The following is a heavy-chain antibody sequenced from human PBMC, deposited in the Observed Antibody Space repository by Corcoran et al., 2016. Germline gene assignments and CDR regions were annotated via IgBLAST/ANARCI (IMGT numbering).Heavy chain of an antibody. CDR1: RGSISSTTDY. V-gene: IGHV4-39*07. D-gene: IGHD3-22*01. CDR2: IYYTGGST. Sequence: QLQLQESGPGLLKPSETLSLTCTVSRGSISSTTDYWGWIRQPPGKGLEWIGSIYYTGGSTYHNPSLKRRVTISVDTSKNQFSLKLTSVTAADTAVYYCAREPDRRGYRREDAFDMWGQVTMFTVSS. CDR3: AREPDRRGYRREDAFDM. J-gene: IGHJ3*02.